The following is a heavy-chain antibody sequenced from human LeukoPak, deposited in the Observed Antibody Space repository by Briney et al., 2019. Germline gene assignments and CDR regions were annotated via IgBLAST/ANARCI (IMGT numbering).Heavy chain of an antibody. CDR3: AKESSGSLDH. CDR1: GFTFSSYA. Sequence: TGGSLRLSCAASGFTFSSYAMHWVRQAPGKGLEYVSAISSNGGSTYYANSAKGRFTISRDNSNNTLYLQMNSLGVEDTAVYYCAKESSGSLDHWGQGTLVTVSS. J-gene: IGHJ4*02. D-gene: IGHD1-26*01. CDR2: ISSNGGST. V-gene: IGHV3-64*01.